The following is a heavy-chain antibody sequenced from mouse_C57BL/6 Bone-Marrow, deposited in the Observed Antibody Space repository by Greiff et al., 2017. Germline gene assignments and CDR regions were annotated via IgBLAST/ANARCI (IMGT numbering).Heavy chain of an antibody. J-gene: IGHJ3*01. CDR1: GYTFTSYW. CDR2: IDPSDSYT. Sequence: QVQLQQPGAELVMPGASVKLSCKASGYTFTSYWMHWVKQRPGQGLEWIGEIDPSDSYTNYNQKFKGKSTLTVDKSSSTAYMQLSSLTSEDAAVYYCVAYDYGAYWGQGTLVTVSA. CDR3: VAYDYGAY. V-gene: IGHV1-69*01. D-gene: IGHD2-4*01.